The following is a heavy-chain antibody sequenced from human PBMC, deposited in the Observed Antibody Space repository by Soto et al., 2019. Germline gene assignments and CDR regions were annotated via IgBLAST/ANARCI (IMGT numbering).Heavy chain of an antibody. D-gene: IGHD5-12*01. CDR2: IYHSGST. J-gene: IGHJ3*02. Sequence: QVQLQESGPGLVKPSGTLSLTCAVSSGSISSSNWWSWVRQPPGKGLEWIGEIYHSGSTNYNPSLKSRVTISVDKSKNQFSLKLSSVTVADTAVYYCARDLSGYESRSAFDIWGQGTMVTVSS. CDR3: ARDLSGYESRSAFDI. CDR1: SGSISSSNW. V-gene: IGHV4-4*02.